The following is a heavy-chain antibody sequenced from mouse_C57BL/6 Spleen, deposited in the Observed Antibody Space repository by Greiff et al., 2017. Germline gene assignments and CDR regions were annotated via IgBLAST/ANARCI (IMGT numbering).Heavy chain of an antibody. J-gene: IGHJ1*03. Sequence: QVQLQQSGAELMKPGASVKLSCKATGYTFTGYWIEWVKQRPGHGLEWIGEILPGSGGTNYNEKFKGTATFTADTSSNTAYMQLSSLTTEDSAIYYCARRYDYDEDWYFDVWGTGTTVTVSS. CDR3: ARRYDYDEDWYFDV. CDR2: ILPGSGGT. V-gene: IGHV1-9*01. D-gene: IGHD2-4*01. CDR1: GYTFTGYW.